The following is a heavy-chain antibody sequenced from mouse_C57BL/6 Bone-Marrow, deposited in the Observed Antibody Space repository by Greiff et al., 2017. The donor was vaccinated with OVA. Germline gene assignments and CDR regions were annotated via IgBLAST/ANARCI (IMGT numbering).Heavy chain of an antibody. CDR3: ARNGSSFDY. Sequence: QVQLQQPGAELVKPGASVKLSCKASGYTFTSYWMPWVKQRPGQGLEWIGEIDPSDSYTNYNQKFKGKATLTVDTSSSTAYMQLSSLTSEDSAVYYCARNGSSFDYWGQGTTLTVSS. V-gene: IGHV1-50*01. CDR1: GYTFTSYW. CDR2: IDPSDSYT. D-gene: IGHD1-1*01. J-gene: IGHJ2*01.